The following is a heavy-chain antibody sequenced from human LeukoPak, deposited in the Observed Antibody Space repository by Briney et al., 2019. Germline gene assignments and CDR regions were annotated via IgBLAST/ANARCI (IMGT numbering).Heavy chain of an antibody. Sequence: SETLSLTCAVSGGSISSGGYSWSWIRQPPGKGLEWIGYIYHSGSTYYNPSLKSRVTISVDRSKNQFSLKLSSVTAADTAVYYCARGTMVRGVRVRAFDIWGQGTMVTVSS. CDR1: GGSISSGGYS. D-gene: IGHD3-10*01. CDR2: IYHSGST. CDR3: ARGTMVRGVRVRAFDI. J-gene: IGHJ3*02. V-gene: IGHV4-30-2*01.